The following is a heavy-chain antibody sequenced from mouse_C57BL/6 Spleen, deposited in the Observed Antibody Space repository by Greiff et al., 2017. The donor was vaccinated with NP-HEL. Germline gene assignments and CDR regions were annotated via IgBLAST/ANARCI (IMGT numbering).Heavy chain of an antibody. J-gene: IGHJ4*01. CDR2: INPGSGGT. CDR3: ARRGDGYYDYAMDY. D-gene: IGHD2-3*01. CDR1: GYAFTNYL. V-gene: IGHV1-54*01. Sequence: VQLQQSGAELVRPGTSVKVSCKASGYAFTNYLIEWVKQRPGQGLEWIGVINPGSGGTNYNEKFKGKATLTADKSSSTAYMQLSSLTSEDSAVYFCARRGDGYYDYAMDYWGQGTSVTVSS.